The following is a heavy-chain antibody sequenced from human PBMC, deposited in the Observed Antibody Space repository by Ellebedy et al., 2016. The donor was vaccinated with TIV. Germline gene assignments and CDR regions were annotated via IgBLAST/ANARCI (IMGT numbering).Heavy chain of an antibody. D-gene: IGHD1-26*01. J-gene: IGHJ4*02. CDR3: ATRLGEGKKQWEAFDY. V-gene: IGHV3-23*01. Sequence: GESLKISCAATGFMFNSYAMTGVRPAPGTGLEWVSAISGTGDKTYYADSVKGRFAISRDNPKDTLHLQMDTLRVEDTAVYYCATRLGEGKKQWEAFDYWGQGTLATVSS. CDR1: GFMFNSYA. CDR2: ISGTGDKT.